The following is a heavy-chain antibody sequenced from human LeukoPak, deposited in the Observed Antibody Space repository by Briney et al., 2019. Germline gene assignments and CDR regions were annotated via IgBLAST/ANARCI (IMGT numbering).Heavy chain of an antibody. V-gene: IGHV3-21*01. CDR1: GFTFSSYA. D-gene: IGHD2-15*01. CDR2: ISMSNYYI. J-gene: IGHJ3*02. Sequence: PGGSLRLSCAASGFTFSSYAMSWVRQAPGKGLEWVSSISMSNYYIYYADSVKGRFTISRDNAENSLYLQMNSLRAEDTAVYYCARARYGWSLDAFDIWGQGTMVTVSS. CDR3: ARARYGWSLDAFDI.